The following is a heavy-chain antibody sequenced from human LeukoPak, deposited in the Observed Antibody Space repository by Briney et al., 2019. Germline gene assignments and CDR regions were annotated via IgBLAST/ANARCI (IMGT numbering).Heavy chain of an antibody. Sequence: ASVKVSCKASGYTFSNYGLSWVRQAPGQGLEWMGWINPYNGNTYYVQHLQDRVTMTTDTSTSTAYMELRSLRSDDTAVYYCARERNHYKAPNDYWGQGTLVTVSS. CDR1: GYTFSNYG. V-gene: IGHV1-18*01. CDR2: INPYNGNT. D-gene: IGHD3-10*01. CDR3: ARERNHYKAPNDY. J-gene: IGHJ4*02.